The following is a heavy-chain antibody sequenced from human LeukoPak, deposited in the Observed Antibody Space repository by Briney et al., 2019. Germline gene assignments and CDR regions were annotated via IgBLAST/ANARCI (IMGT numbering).Heavy chain of an antibody. CDR3: ARQQLGIVVIDY. V-gene: IGHV3-23*01. J-gene: IGHJ4*02. Sequence: GGSLRLSCAASGFTFSSYGMSWVRQAPGKGLEWVSAISGSGGSTYYADSVKGRFTISRDNSKNTLYLQMNSLRAEDTAVYYCARQQLGIVVIDYWGQGTLVTVSS. D-gene: IGHD2-2*01. CDR1: GFTFSSYG. CDR2: ISGSGGST.